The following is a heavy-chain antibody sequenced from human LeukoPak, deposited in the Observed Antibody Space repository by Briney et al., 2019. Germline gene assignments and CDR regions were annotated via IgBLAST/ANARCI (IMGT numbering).Heavy chain of an antibody. Sequence: ASVKVSCKASGYTFTNYYMHWVRQAPGQGLEWMGIINPSDSFTSYAQKFQGRVTMTRNTSISTAYMELSSLRSEDTAVYYCARGLGFRAAMVSEYFDYWGQGTLVTVSS. D-gene: IGHD5-18*01. V-gene: IGHV1-46*01. CDR1: GYTFTNYY. CDR3: ARGLGFRAAMVSEYFDY. J-gene: IGHJ4*02. CDR2: INPSDSFT.